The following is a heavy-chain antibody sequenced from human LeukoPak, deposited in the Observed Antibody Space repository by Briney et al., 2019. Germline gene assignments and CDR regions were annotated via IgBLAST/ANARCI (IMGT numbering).Heavy chain of an antibody. CDR3: ARHYYGSGSYFDY. Sequence: PGGSLRLSCAASGFTFSSYSMNWVRQAPGKGLEWVSYISSSSSYIYYADSVKGRFTISRDNAKNSLYLQMNSLRAEDTAVYYCARHYYGSGSYFDYWGQGTLVTVSS. CDR2: ISSSSSYI. CDR1: GFTFSSYS. D-gene: IGHD3-10*01. J-gene: IGHJ4*02. V-gene: IGHV3-21*01.